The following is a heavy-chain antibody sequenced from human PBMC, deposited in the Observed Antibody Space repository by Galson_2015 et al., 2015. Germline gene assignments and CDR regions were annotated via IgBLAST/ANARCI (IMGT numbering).Heavy chain of an antibody. CDR3: ARWALGDYYGSGSYYDAFDI. Sequence: SVKVSCKASGGTFSSYTISWVRQAPGQGLEWMGRIIPILGIANYAQKFQGRVTITADKSTSTAYMELGGLRSEDTAVYYCARWALGDYYGSGSYYDAFDIWGQGTMVTVSS. D-gene: IGHD3-10*01. CDR2: IIPILGIA. CDR1: GGTFSSYT. J-gene: IGHJ3*02. V-gene: IGHV1-69*02.